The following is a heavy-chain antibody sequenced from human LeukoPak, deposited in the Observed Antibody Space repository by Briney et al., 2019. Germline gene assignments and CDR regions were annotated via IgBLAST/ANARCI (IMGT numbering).Heavy chain of an antibody. Sequence: PSETLSLTCTVYGGSFSGYYWSWIRQPPGKGLEWIGEINHRGSTNYNPSLKSRVTISVDTSKNQFSLKLSSVIAADTAVYYCARPLGYCSSSSCPHPWFDPWGQGTLVIVSS. CDR2: INHRGST. CDR3: ARPLGYCSSSSCPHPWFDP. D-gene: IGHD2-2*01. CDR1: GGSFSGYY. J-gene: IGHJ5*02. V-gene: IGHV4-34*01.